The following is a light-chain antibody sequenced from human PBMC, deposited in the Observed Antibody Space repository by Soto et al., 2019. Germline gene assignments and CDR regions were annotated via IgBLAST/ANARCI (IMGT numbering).Light chain of an antibody. V-gene: IGKV1-39*01. CDR1: QTIRSY. CDR2: ATS. J-gene: IGKJ4*02. Sequence: IQMTQFPLSLSASVGDRVTITCRASQTIRSYLNWYQQKPGEAPKLLIYATSTLQSGVPSRFSGSVSGTDFILTISSLQPDDFATYYCQQNYRSPRTFGGGTKVDIK. CDR3: QQNYRSPRT.